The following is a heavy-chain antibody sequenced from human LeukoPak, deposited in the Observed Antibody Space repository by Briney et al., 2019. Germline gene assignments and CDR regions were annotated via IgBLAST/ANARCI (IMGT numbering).Heavy chain of an antibody. J-gene: IGHJ4*02. D-gene: IGHD2-2*01. CDR1: GFTFSSYW. CDR2: IKQDGSEK. CDR3: ARVIVVVPAATEYYFDY. Sequence: GGSLRLSCAASGFTFSSYWMHWVRQAPGKGLEWVANIKQDGSEKYYVDSVKGRFTISRDNAKNSLYLQMNSLRAEDTAVYYCARVIVVVPAATEYYFDYWGQGTLVTVSS. V-gene: IGHV3-7*04.